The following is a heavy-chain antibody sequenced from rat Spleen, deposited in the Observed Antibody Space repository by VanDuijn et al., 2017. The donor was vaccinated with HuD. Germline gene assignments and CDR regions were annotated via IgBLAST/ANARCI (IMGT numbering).Heavy chain of an antibody. D-gene: IGHD1-7*01. V-gene: IGHV5-29*01. Sequence: EVQLVESGGGLVQPGRSLKLSCAASGFSFNNYGMAWVRQAPTKGLEWVATISFDGSNTYYRDPVKGRFTISRDGAESTLSLQMDSLRSEDTATYYCKRLNTRGWTRRIGYYFDYWGKGVMVTVAS. CDR2: ISFDGSNT. J-gene: IGHJ2*01. CDR3: KRLNTRGWTRRIGYYFDY. CDR1: GFSFNNYG.